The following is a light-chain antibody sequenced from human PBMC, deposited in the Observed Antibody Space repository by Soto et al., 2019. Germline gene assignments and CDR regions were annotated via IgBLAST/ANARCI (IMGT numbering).Light chain of an antibody. V-gene: IGLV2-14*01. CDR2: DVS. J-gene: IGLJ1*01. CDR1: SSDVGGYNY. Sequence: QSALTQPASVSGSPGQSITISCTGTSSDVGGYNYVSWYQRHPGKAPKLMIYDVSSRPSGVSNRFSGSKSGNTASLTISGLQAEDEADYYCSSYIGSSSYVFGTGTKVTVL. CDR3: SSYIGSSSYV.